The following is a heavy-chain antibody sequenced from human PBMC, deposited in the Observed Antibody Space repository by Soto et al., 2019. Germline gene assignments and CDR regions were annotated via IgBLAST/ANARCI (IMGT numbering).Heavy chain of an antibody. CDR3: VRVFFNRSRCFIGGVYYYGM. CDR1: VFTLSIHT. D-gene: IGHD6-13*01. CDR2: ISSDSSYK. V-gene: IGHV3-21*01. J-gene: IGHJ6*01. Sequence: GGSLRLSCASSVFTLSIHTMDCVLQSPGKGLEWVSSISSDSSYKYYTDSVKGRFTVSRDNAKNSLYLQMDSLRDADKAVYYFVRVFFNRSRCFIGGVYYYGM.